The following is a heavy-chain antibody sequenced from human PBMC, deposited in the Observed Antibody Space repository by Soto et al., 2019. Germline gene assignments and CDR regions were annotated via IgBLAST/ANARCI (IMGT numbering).Heavy chain of an antibody. CDR1: GFTFSSYS. J-gene: IGHJ4*02. V-gene: IGHV3-48*02. CDR3: ASSYDFWRGYSYFDY. CDR2: ISSSSTI. D-gene: IGHD3-3*01. Sequence: PGGSLRLSCAASGFTFSSYSMNWVRQAPGKGLEWVSYISSSSTIYYADSVKGRFTISRDNAKNSLYLQMNSLRDEDTAVYYCASSYDFWRGYSYFDYWGQGTLVTVSS.